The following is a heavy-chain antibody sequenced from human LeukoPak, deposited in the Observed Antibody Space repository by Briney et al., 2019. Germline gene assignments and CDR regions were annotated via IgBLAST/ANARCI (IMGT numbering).Heavy chain of an antibody. CDR1: GFTFSSYG. J-gene: IGHJ4*02. CDR2: ISYDGSNK. V-gene: IGHV3-30*18. D-gene: IGHD4-23*01. CDR3: AKDLYPPWGYGGNSNLDY. Sequence: PGGSLRLSCAASGFTFSSYGMHWVRQAPGKGLEWVAVISYDGSNKYYADSVKGRFTISRDNSKNTLYLQMNSLRAEDTAVYYCAKDLYPPWGYGGNSNLDYWGQGTLVTVSS.